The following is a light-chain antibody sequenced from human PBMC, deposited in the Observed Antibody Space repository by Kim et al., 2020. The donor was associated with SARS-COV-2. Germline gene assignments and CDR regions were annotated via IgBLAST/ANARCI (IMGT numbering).Light chain of an antibody. V-gene: IGLV1-40*01. J-gene: IGLJ3*02. Sequence: QSVLTQPPSVSGAPGQRVTISCIGTSSNFGADYDVHWYQHLPGAPPKLLIYGDSNRPSGVPDRFSGSRSGTSASLAITGLQAEDEADYYCQSYDTSLSAWVFGGGTQLTVL. CDR3: QSYDTSLSAWV. CDR1: SSNFGADYD. CDR2: GDS.